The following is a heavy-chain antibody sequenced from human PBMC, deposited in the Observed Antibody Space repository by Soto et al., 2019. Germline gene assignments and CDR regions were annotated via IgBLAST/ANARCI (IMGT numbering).Heavy chain of an antibody. CDR2: IKSKTDGGTT. V-gene: IGHV3-15*01. J-gene: IGHJ1*01. CDR1: GFTFSNAW. D-gene: IGHD3-22*01. Sequence: PGGSLRLSCAASGFTFSNAWMSWVRQAPGKGLEWVGRIKSKTDGGTTDYAAPVKGRSTIPRDDSKTTLYLQMNSLKTEDTAVYYCTTDVTDDSSGYYSAEYFQHWGQGTLVTVSS. CDR3: TTDVTDDSSGYYSAEYFQH.